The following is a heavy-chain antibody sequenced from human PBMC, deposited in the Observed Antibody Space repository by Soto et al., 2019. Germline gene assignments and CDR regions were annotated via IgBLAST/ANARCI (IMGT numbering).Heavy chain of an antibody. CDR2: INPSGGST. V-gene: IGHV1-46*01. CDR3: ARDYPYYDFWSGYPPPDYYYYGMDV. D-gene: IGHD3-3*01. Sequence: GASVKVSCKASGYTFTSYYMHWVRQAPGQGLEWMGIINPSGGSTSYAQKFQGRVTMTRDTSTSTVYMELSSLRSEDTAVYYCARDYPYYDFWSGYPPPDYYYYGMDVWGQGTTVTVS. CDR1: GYTFTSYY. J-gene: IGHJ6*02.